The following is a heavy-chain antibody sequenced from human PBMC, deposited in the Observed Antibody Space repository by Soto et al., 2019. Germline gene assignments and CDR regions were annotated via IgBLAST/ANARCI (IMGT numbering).Heavy chain of an antibody. CDR3: ASTPVTGRYSYYGMDA. Sequence: SVKVSCKTGSFYAVSWVRQAPGQGLEWMGGLIPVFDTPSYAQKFQGRVTITADESKSTAYMELSSLRSEDTALYYCASTPVTGRYSYYGMDAWDQGIADTAP. CDR1: SFYA. CDR2: LIPVFDTP. D-gene: IGHD4-4*01. V-gene: IGHV1-69*13. J-gene: IGHJ6*02.